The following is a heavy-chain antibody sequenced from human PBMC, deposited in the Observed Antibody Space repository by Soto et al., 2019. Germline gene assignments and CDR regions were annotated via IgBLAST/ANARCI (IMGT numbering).Heavy chain of an antibody. CDR2: IKNDGSNK. CDR3: AREMAAGRYYYYYYGMDV. J-gene: IGHJ6*02. CDR1: GFTFSSYW. Sequence: GSLRLSCAASGFTFSSYWMHWVRQAPGKGLVWVSRIKNDGSNKNYADSVKGRFTISRDNSKNTLYLQMNSLRAEDTAVYYCAREMAAGRYYYYYYGMDVWGQGTTVTVSS. V-gene: IGHV3-74*01.